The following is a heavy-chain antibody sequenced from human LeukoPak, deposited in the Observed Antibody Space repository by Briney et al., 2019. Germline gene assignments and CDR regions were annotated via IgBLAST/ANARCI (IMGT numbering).Heavy chain of an antibody. J-gene: IGHJ4*02. CDR3: ARELWFGEFYFDY. CDR1: GYIFTGYY. V-gene: IGHV1-2*02. Sequence: ASVKVSCKASGYIFTGYYMHWMRQAPEQGLEWMGWINPNSGGTNYAQKFQGRVTMTRDTFISTVYMDLSRLRSDDTAVYYCARELWFGEFYFDYWGQGTLVTVSS. CDR2: INPNSGGT. D-gene: IGHD3-10*01.